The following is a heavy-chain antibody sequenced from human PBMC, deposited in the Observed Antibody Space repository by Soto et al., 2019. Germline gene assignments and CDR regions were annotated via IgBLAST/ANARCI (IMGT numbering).Heavy chain of an antibody. CDR1: GFTFSSYG. J-gene: IGHJ6*02. CDR3: ARDHNYYGMDV. CDR2: IWYDGSNK. V-gene: IGHV3-33*01. Sequence: SLRLSCAASGFTFSSYGMHWVRQAPGKGLEWVAVIWYDGSNKYYADSVKGRFTISRDNSKNTLYLQMNSLRAEDTAVYYCARDHNYYGMDVWGQGTTVTVSS.